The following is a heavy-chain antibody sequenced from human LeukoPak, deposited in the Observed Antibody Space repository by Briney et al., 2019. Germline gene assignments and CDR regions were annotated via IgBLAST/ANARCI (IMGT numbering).Heavy chain of an antibody. Sequence: PSETLSLTCAVYGGSFSGYDWSWIRQPPGKGLEWIGEINHSGSTNYNPSLKSRVTISVDTSKNQFSLKLSSVTAADTAVYYCARATTVPDYWGQGTLVTVSS. CDR3: ARATTVPDY. D-gene: IGHD4-17*01. CDR2: INHSGST. J-gene: IGHJ4*02. CDR1: GGSFSGYD. V-gene: IGHV4-34*01.